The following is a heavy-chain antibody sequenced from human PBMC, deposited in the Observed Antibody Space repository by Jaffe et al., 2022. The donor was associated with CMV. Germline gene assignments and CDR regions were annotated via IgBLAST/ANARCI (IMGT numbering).Heavy chain of an antibody. CDR3: ARGLTTVVTPIYYYGMDV. V-gene: IGHV6-1*01. CDR2: TYYRSKWYN. D-gene: IGHD4-17*01. J-gene: IGHJ6*02. Sequence: QVQLQQSGPGLVKPSQTLSLTCAISGDSVSSNSAAWNWIRQSPSRGLEWLGRTYYRSKWYNDYAVSVKSRITINPDTSKNQFSLQLNSVTPEDTAVYYCARGLTTVVTPIYYYGMDVWGQGTTVTVSS. CDR1: GDSVSSNSAA.